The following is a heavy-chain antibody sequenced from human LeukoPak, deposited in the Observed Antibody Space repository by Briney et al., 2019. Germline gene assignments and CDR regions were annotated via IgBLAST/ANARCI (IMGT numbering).Heavy chain of an antibody. CDR2: ISYDGSNK. V-gene: IGHV3-30*04. D-gene: IGHD2-2*01. Sequence: GGSLRLSCAASGFTFSSYAMHWVRQAPGKGLEWVAVISYDGSNKYYAGSVKGRFTISRDNSKNTLYLQMNSLRAEDTAVYYCARGPEKYCSSTSCYPLADYWGQGTLVTVSS. CDR1: GFTFSSYA. CDR3: ARGPEKYCSSTSCYPLADY. J-gene: IGHJ4*02.